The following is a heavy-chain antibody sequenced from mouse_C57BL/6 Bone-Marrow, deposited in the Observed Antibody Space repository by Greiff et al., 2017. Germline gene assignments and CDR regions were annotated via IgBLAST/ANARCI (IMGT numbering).Heavy chain of an antibody. Sequence: QVQLKQSGPELVKPGASVKISCKASGYAFSSSWMNWVKQRPGKGLEWIGRIYPGDGDTNYNGKFKGKATLTADKSSSTAYMQLSSLTSEDSAVYFCARFYYYGAMDYWGQGTSVTVSS. CDR2: IYPGDGDT. CDR1: GYAFSSSW. D-gene: IGHD1-1*01. CDR3: ARFYYYGAMDY. J-gene: IGHJ4*01. V-gene: IGHV1-82*01.